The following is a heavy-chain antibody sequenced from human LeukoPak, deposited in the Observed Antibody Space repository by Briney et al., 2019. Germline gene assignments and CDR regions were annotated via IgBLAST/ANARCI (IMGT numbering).Heavy chain of an antibody. V-gene: IGHV1-69*13. J-gene: IGHJ4*02. CDR3: ARDGPLNGYFDY. Sequence: SVKVSCKASGGTFSSYAISWVRQAPGQGLEWMGGIIPIFGTANYAQKFQGRVTITADESTSTAYMELSSLRSEDTAVYYCARDGPLNGYFDYWGQGTLVTVSS. D-gene: IGHD2-8*01. CDR2: IIPIFGTA. CDR1: GGTFSSYA.